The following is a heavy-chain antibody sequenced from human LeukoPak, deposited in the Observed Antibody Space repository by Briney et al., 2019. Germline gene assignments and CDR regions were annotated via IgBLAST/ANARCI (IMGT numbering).Heavy chain of an antibody. CDR1: GYTFTTYI. Sequence: ASVKVSCKASGYTFTTYIMNWVRQAPGQGLEWRGWINTRTGNPTYAQAFTGRFVFSLDTSVRTAYLQISSLTAADTAVHYCATAGGSGWQFDHWGQGNLVTVSS. CDR2: INTRTGNP. J-gene: IGHJ4*02. V-gene: IGHV7-4-1*02. CDR3: ATAGGSGWQFDH. D-gene: IGHD6-25*01.